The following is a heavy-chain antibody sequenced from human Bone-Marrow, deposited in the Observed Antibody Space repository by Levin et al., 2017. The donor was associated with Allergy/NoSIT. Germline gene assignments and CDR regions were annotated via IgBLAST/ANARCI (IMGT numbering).Heavy chain of an antibody. J-gene: IGHJ4*02. CDR3: ARVSDHIVVVVAATSHYDY. Sequence: RWVHTRTGQGLDWMGWISAYNGNTNYAQKLQGRVTMTTDTSTSTAYMELRSLRSDDTAVYYCARVSDHIVVVVAATSHYDYWGQGTLVTVSS. D-gene: IGHD2-15*01. V-gene: IGHV1-18*01. CDR2: ISAYNGNT.